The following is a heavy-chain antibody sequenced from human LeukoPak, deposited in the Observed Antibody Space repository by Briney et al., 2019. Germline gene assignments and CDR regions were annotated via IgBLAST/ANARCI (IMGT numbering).Heavy chain of an antibody. J-gene: IGHJ4*02. Sequence: GGSLRLSCAASRFTFSSYAMNWVRQAPGKGLEWVSAISGSGGSICYTDSVKGRFTISRDNSKNTLFLQMNSLRAEDTAVYYCAKVWGSYSAGYFDYWGQGTLVTVSS. D-gene: IGHD1-26*01. CDR1: RFTFSSYA. V-gene: IGHV3-23*01. CDR2: ISGSGGSI. CDR3: AKVWGSYSAGYFDY.